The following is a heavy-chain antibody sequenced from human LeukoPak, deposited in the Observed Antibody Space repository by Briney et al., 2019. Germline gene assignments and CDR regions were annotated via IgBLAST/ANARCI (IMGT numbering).Heavy chain of an antibody. Sequence: GGSLRLSCAAPGFALSTYEMTWVRQAPGKGLEWVSFISSITSHTFYADSVKGRFTIFRDTATNSLYLQMNNLRGEDTAVYYCARDVSSSTRAFDIWGQGTMVAVS. V-gene: IGHV3-48*03. CDR1: GFALSTYE. CDR2: ISSITSHT. D-gene: IGHD2-15*01. J-gene: IGHJ3*02. CDR3: ARDVSSSTRAFDI.